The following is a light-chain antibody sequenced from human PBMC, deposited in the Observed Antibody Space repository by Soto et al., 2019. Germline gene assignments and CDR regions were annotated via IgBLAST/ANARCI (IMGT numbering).Light chain of an antibody. CDR3: HHYGSSPPRT. Sequence: EIVLTQSPGTLSLSPGEGATLSCRASQSVSSSYLAWYQQKPGQAPRLLIYGASSRATGIPDRFSGSGSGTDFTLTISRLEPEDFAVYYCHHYGSSPPRTFGQGTQLEIK. V-gene: IGKV3-20*01. J-gene: IGKJ2*01. CDR1: QSVSSSY. CDR2: GAS.